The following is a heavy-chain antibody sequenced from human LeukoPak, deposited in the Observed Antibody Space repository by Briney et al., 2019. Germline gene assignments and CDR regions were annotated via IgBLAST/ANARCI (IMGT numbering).Heavy chain of an antibody. V-gene: IGHV3-13*01. CDR2: IGIAGDT. CDR1: GFTFSSYD. D-gene: IGHD5/OR15-5a*01. Sequence: GGSLRLSCAASGFTFSSYDMHWVRQAPGRGLEWVSAIGIAGDTYYPDSVKGRFTISRENAKNSMYLQMNSLKDGDTAVYYCIRGGIQVSGIDAFDIWGQGTMATVSS. CDR3: IRGGIQVSGIDAFDI. J-gene: IGHJ3*02.